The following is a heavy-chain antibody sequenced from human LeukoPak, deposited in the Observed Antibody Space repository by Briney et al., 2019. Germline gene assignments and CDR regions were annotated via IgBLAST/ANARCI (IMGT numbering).Heavy chain of an antibody. CDR1: GFTFSSYG. CDR3: ARDSYYDSSGYYYFDY. CDR2: IRYDGSNK. Sequence: PGGSLRLSCAASGFTFSSYGMHWVRQAPGKGLDWVAFIRYDGSNKYYADSVKGRSTISRDNSKNTLYLQMNSLRADDTAVYYCARDSYYDSSGYYYFDYWGQGTLVTVSS. D-gene: IGHD3-22*01. V-gene: IGHV3-30*02. J-gene: IGHJ4*02.